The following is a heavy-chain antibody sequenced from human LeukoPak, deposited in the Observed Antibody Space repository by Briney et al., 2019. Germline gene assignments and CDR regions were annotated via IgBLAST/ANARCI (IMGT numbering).Heavy chain of an antibody. CDR3: AKAIPIWFGEFYFDY. V-gene: IGHV3-30*18. J-gene: IGHJ4*02. CDR1: GFTFSSCG. D-gene: IGHD3-10*01. Sequence: GGSLRLSCAASGFTFSSCGMHWVRQAPGKGLEWVAVISYDGSNKYYADSVKGRFTIYRDNSKNTLYLQMNSLRAEDTAVYYCAKAIPIWFGEFYFDYWGQGTLVTVSS. CDR2: ISYDGSNK.